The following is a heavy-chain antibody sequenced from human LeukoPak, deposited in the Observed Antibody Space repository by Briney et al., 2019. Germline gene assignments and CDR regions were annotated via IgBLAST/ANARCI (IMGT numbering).Heavy chain of an antibody. CDR1: GYTFTGYY. V-gene: IGHV1-2*02. D-gene: IGHD6-13*01. J-gene: IGHJ6*03. Sequence: ASVKVSCKASGYTFTGYYMHWVRQAPGQGLEWMGWINPNSGGTNYAQKFQGRVTMTRDTSISTAYKELSRLRSDDTAVYYCARDGEQQLVFSNYYYYYMDVWGKGTTVTVSS. CDR2: INPNSGGT. CDR3: ARDGEQQLVFSNYYYYYMDV.